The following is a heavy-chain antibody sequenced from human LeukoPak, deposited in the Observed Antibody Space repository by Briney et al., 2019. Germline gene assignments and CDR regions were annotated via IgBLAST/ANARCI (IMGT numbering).Heavy chain of an antibody. CDR1: GYTFTSNY. CDR2: INTNTGNP. J-gene: IGHJ4*02. V-gene: IGHV7-4-1*02. Sequence: ASVKVSCKAFGYTFTSNYMHWVRQAPGQGLEWMGWINTNTGNPTYAQGFTGRFVFSLDTSVSTAYLQISSLKAEDTAVYYCARYSYGYVRGPFDYWGQGTLVTVSS. D-gene: IGHD5-18*01. CDR3: ARYSYGYVRGPFDY.